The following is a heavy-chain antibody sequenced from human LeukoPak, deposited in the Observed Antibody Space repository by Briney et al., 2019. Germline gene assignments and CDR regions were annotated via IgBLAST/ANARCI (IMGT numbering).Heavy chain of an antibody. CDR3: ARDNDYVWGSYRYFFDY. D-gene: IGHD3-16*02. CDR1: GGSFSGYY. Sequence: PSETLSLTCAVYGGSFSGYYWSWIRQPPGKGLEWIGEINHSGSTNYNPSLKSRVTISVDTSKNQFSLKLSSVTAADTAVYYCARDNDYVWGSYRYFFDYWGQGTLVTVSS. V-gene: IGHV4-34*01. J-gene: IGHJ4*02. CDR2: INHSGST.